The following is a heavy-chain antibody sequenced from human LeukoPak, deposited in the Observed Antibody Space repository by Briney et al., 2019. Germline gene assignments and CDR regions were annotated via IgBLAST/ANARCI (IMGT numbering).Heavy chain of an antibody. J-gene: IGHJ3*02. CDR1: GVSISSSYSY. Sequence: SETLSLTCTVSGVSISSSYSYWGWIRQPPGKGLEWIGSIYYSGSTYYNPSLKSRVTISVDTSKNQFSLKLSSVTAADTAVYYCARLITVTTADAFDIWGQGTMVTVSS. V-gene: IGHV4-39*01. CDR2: IYYSGST. CDR3: ARLITVTTADAFDI. D-gene: IGHD4-17*01.